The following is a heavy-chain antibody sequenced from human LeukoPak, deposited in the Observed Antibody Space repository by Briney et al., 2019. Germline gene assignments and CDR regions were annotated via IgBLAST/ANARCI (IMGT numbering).Heavy chain of an antibody. D-gene: IGHD6-13*01. CDR2: MNPNSANT. Sequence: GASVKVSCKSSGYTFTSYDINWVRQSSGQGLEWMGWMNPNSANTGYAQKFQGRVTMTRDPSTSTAYMELSGLTSEDTGVYYCARVGFAAAGAIDYWDQGTLVTVSS. CDR1: GYTFTSYD. V-gene: IGHV1-8*01. CDR3: ARVGFAAAGAIDY. J-gene: IGHJ4*02.